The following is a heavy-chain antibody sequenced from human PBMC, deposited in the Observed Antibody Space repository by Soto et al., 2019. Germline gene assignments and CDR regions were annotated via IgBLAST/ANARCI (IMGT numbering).Heavy chain of an antibody. V-gene: IGHV1-8*01. CDR2: MNPNSGNT. D-gene: IGHD3-3*01. Sequence: ASVKVSCKASGYTFTSYDINWVRQATGRGLEWMGWMNPNSGNTGYAQKFQGRVTMTRNTSISTAYMELSSLRSEDTAVYYCARTGADFWSGYYKLYYYYYYGMDVWGQGTTVTVSS. CDR3: ARTGADFWSGYYKLYYYYYYGMDV. J-gene: IGHJ6*02. CDR1: GYTFTSYD.